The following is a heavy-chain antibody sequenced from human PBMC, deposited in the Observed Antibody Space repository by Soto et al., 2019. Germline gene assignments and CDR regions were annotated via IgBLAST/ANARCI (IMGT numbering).Heavy chain of an antibody. Sequence: SETLSLTCTVSGGSVSTGSYYWSWIRQPPGKGLEYIGNIYYSGSTNYNPSLKSRVTISLDTSRNQFSLKLSSVTAADTAVYYCARQRWFDYWGQGTLVTVSS. CDR2: IYYSGST. CDR3: ARQRWFDY. J-gene: IGHJ4*02. V-gene: IGHV4-61*01. CDR1: GGSVSTGSYY.